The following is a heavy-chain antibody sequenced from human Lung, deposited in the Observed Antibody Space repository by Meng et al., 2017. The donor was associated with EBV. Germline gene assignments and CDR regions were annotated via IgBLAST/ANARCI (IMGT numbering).Heavy chain of an antibody. J-gene: IGHJ4*02. CDR3: ARDWGDVRGGFDF. CDR2: TYYRSKYYN. Sequence: VQRRLPCPGPVKPSQTLSLTLAISGDSFSSNSAAWNCLRQSPSRCLEWLGRTYYRSKYYNDYALSVKSRITINPDTSKNQFSLQLNSVTPEDTAIYSCARDWGDVRGGFDFWGQGTLVTVSS. CDR1: GDSFSSNSAA. V-gene: IGHV6-1*01. D-gene: IGHD3-10*02.